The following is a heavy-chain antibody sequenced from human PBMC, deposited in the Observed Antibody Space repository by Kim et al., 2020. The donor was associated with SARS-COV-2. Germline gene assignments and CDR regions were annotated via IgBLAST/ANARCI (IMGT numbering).Heavy chain of an antibody. CDR3: VKDGSLTYYGSGYYFDY. CDR1: GFTFSSYA. CDR2: ISSNGGST. D-gene: IGHD3-10*01. V-gene: IGHV3-64D*09. J-gene: IGHJ4*02. Sequence: GGSLRLSCSASGFTFSSYAMHWVRQAPGKGLEYVSAISSNGGSTYYADSVKGRFTISRDNSKNTLYLQMSSLRAEDTAVYYCVKDGSLTYYGSGYYFDYWGQGTLVTVSS.